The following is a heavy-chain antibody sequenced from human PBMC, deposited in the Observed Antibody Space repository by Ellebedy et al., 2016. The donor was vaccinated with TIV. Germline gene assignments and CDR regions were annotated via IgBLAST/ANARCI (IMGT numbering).Heavy chain of an antibody. V-gene: IGHV3-7*04. D-gene: IGHD3-10*01. Sequence: GESLKISCAASGFTFSSYWMTWVRQAPGKGLEWVANIKQDGSEKYYVDSVKGRFTTSRDNAKNSQYLQMNSLRVEDTAVYYCARHPGDSFDSWGQGTLVTVSS. CDR3: ARHPGDSFDS. CDR1: GFTFSSYW. J-gene: IGHJ4*02. CDR2: IKQDGSEK.